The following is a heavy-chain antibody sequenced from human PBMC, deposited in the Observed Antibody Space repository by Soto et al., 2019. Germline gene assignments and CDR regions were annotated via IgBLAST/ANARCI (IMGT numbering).Heavy chain of an antibody. D-gene: IGHD3-3*01. J-gene: IGHJ6*03. Sequence: GGSKRLCYAASGLNFSSYSMSWIRQKQGKGLEWVSAISGSGGSTYYADSVKGRFTISRDNSKNTLYLQMNSLRAEDTAVYYCASERDFCSGRRWYYYYYMDVCGKGTTVTVSS. CDR1: GLNFSSYS. CDR2: ISGSGGST. V-gene: IGHV3-23*01. CDR3: ASERDFCSGRRWYYYYYMDV.